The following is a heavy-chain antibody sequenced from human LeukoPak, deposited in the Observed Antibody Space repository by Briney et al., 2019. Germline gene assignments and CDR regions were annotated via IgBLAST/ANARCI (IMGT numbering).Heavy chain of an antibody. CDR1: GYTFTGYY. V-gene: IGHV1-2*02. Sequence: ASVKVSCKASGYTFTGYYMHWVRQAPGQGLEWMGWINPNSGGTNYAQKFQGRVTMTRDTSISTAYMELNRLRSDDTAVYYCAREPPSAANYYYGMDVWGQGTTVTVSS. CDR2: INPNSGGT. J-gene: IGHJ6*02. CDR3: AREPPSAANYYYGMDV. D-gene: IGHD6-13*01.